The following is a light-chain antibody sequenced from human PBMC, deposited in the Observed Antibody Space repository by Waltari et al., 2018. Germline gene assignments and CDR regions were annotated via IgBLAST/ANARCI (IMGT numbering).Light chain of an antibody. CDR3: LQDYNYPWT. CDR1: QGIRND. V-gene: IGKV1-6*01. CDR2: AAS. J-gene: IGKJ1*01. Sequence: AIQMTQSPSSLSASVGDRVTITGRASQGIRNDLGWYQQKQGKAPKLLIYAASSLQSGVPSRCSGSGSGTEFTLTISSLQPEDFATYYCLQDYNYPWTFGQGTKVEIK.